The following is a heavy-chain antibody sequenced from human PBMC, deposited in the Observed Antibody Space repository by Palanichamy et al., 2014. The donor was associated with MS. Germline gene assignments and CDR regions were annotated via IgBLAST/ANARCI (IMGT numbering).Heavy chain of an antibody. V-gene: IGHV3-53*01. CDR2: IYSGGST. CDR1: GFTVSSNY. J-gene: IGHJ4*02. CDR3: ARDLLGTVTEDY. D-gene: IGHD4-17*01. Sequence: EVQLVESGGGLIQPGGSLRPPRAASGFTVSSNYMSWVRRAPGKGLEWVSVIYSGGSTYYADSAKGRFTISRGNSKNTLYLQMNSLRAEDTAVYYCARDLLGTVTEDYWGQGTLVTVSS.